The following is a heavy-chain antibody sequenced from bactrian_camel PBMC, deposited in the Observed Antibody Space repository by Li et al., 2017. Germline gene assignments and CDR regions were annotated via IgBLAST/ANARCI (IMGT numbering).Heavy chain of an antibody. CDR3: AIGYECPGLDRDNFGY. CDR1: EYRYDDIC. D-gene: IGHD3*01. CDR2: IAERDGST. V-gene: IGHV3S66*01. J-gene: IGHJ4*01. Sequence: DVQLVESGGGSVQAGGSLTLSCAVSEYRYDDICMGWFRQAPGDEREGVAGIAERDGSTFYGASVKGRFTIRHDVAKHMLYLEMNGLKFDDTAMYYCAIGYECPGLDRDNFGYWGQGTQVTVS.